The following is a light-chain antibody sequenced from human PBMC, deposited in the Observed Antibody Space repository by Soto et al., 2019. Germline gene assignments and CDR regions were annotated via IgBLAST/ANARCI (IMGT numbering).Light chain of an antibody. CDR1: QSVSSSY. Sequence: EIVLTQSPGTLSLSPGERTTLSCRASQSVSSSYLAWYQQKPGQAPRLLIYGASSRATGIPDRFSGRGSGADFTLTISRLEPEDFAVYYCQQYGGSITFGGGTKVDIK. V-gene: IGKV3-20*01. J-gene: IGKJ4*01. CDR3: QQYGGSIT. CDR2: GAS.